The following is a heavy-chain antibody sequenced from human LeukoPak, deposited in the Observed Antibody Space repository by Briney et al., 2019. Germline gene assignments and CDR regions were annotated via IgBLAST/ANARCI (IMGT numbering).Heavy chain of an antibody. V-gene: IGHV4-38-2*02. J-gene: IGHJ4*02. D-gene: IGHD6-13*01. CDR2: IYHSGST. Sequence: SETLSLTCTVYGYSISSGYYWGWIRQPPGKGLEGIGSIYHSGSTYYNPSLKSRVTISVDTSKHQSSPKLSSVTAADTAVYYCAAGSDYSGQGTLVTVSP. CDR3: AAGSDY. CDR1: GYSISSGYY.